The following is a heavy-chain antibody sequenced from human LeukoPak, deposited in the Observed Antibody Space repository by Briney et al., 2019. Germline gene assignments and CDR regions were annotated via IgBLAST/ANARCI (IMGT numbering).Heavy chain of an antibody. D-gene: IGHD6-25*01. CDR3: ARDGGPGNYYYYMDV. V-gene: IGHV1-69*05. CDR1: GGTFSSYA. Sequence: SVNVSCKASGGTFSSYAISWVRQPPGQGLDWMGGIIPIFGTANYAQKFQGRVTITTDESTSTAYMELSSLRSEDTAVYYCARDGGPGNYYYYMDVWGKGTTVTVSS. J-gene: IGHJ6*03. CDR2: IIPIFGTA.